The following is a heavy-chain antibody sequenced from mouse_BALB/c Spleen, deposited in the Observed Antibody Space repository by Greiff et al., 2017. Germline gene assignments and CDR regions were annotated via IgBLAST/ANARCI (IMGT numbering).Heavy chain of an antibody. D-gene: IGHD2-1*01. CDR2: IYPGSGST. CDR3: TRRDYGNLRLDY. Sequence: LQQPGSELVRPGASVKLSCKASGYTFTSYWMHWVKQRPGQGLEWIGNIYPGSGSTNYDEKFKSKATLTVDTSSSTAYMQLSSLTSEDSAVYYCTRRDYGNLRLDYWGQGTTLTVSS. V-gene: IGHV1S22*01. CDR1: GYTFTSYW. J-gene: IGHJ2*01.